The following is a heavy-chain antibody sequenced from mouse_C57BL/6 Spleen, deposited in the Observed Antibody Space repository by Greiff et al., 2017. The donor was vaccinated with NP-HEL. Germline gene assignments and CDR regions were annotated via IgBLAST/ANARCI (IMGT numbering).Heavy chain of an antibody. D-gene: IGHD2-3*01. V-gene: IGHV5-12*01. Sequence: EVQLVESGGGLVQPGGSLKLSCAASGFTFSDYYMYWVRQTPEKRLEWVAYISNGGGSTYYPDTVKGRFTISRDNAKNTLYLQMSRLKSEDTAMYYCARMRDGSFAYWGQGTLVTVSA. CDR2: ISNGGGST. CDR1: GFTFSDYY. CDR3: ARMRDGSFAY. J-gene: IGHJ3*01.